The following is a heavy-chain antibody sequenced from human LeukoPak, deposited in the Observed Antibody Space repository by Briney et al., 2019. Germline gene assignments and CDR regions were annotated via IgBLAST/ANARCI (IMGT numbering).Heavy chain of an antibody. Sequence: SETRTPTCTVSGASISSYYWSWIRQPPGKGLEWIGYIYHRGSTNYNPSLKSRVTISVDMSKNQFSLKLSSLTAADTAVYYCASGPYAAAGTDYQFGFWGKETTVTVSS. CDR3: ASGPYAAAGTDYQFGF. CDR2: IYHRGST. J-gene: IGHJ6*04. CDR1: GASISSYY. D-gene: IGHD6-13*01. V-gene: IGHV4-59*01.